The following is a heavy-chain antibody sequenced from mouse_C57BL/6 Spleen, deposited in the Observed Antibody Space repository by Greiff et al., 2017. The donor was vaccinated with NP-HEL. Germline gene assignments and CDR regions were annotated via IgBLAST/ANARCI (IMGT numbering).Heavy chain of an antibody. CDR1: GYAFSSSW. J-gene: IGHJ2*01. V-gene: IGHV1-82*01. D-gene: IGHD1-1*01. CDR3: ASTTVVFDY. Sequence: QVQLQQSGPELVKPGASVKISCKASGYAFSSSWMNWVKQRPGKGLEWIGRIYPGDGDTNYNGKFKGKATLTADKSSSTAYMQLSSLTSEDSAVYFCASTTVVFDYWGQGTTLTVSS. CDR2: IYPGDGDT.